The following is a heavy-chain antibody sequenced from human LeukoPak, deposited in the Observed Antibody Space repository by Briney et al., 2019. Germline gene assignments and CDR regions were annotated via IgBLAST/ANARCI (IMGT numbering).Heavy chain of an antibody. CDR1: GGSISSSSYY. CDR3: ARELTIGSSFDY. CDR2: IYYSGST. V-gene: IGHV4-39*07. J-gene: IGHJ4*02. Sequence: SETLSLTCTVSGGSISSSSYYWGWIRQPPGKGLEWIRSIYYSGSTYYNPSLKSRVTISVDTSKNQFSLKLSSVTAADTAVYYCARELTIGSSFDYWGQGTLVTVSS. D-gene: IGHD3-16*01.